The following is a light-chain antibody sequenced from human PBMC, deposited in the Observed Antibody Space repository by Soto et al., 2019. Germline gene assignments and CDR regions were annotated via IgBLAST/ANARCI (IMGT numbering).Light chain of an antibody. Sequence: EIVLTQSPGTLSLSPGERATLSYGASQTVTSNSLAWYQQKSGQALRLLISGASTRATGIPNRFSGSGSGTDFTLTISRLEPEDFAVYYCQQYGSPPWTFGQGTKVEI. CDR1: QTVTSNS. CDR3: QQYGSPPWT. CDR2: GAS. V-gene: IGKV3-20*01. J-gene: IGKJ1*01.